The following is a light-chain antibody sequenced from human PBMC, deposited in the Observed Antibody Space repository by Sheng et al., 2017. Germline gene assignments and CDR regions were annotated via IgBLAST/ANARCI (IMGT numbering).Light chain of an antibody. Sequence: EIVLTQSPGTLSLSPGERATLSCRASQSVSSSYLAWYQQKPGQAPTLLIYGASSRADWHPRQVQWPVGSGTDFTLTISRLEPEDFAVYYCQQYGSSLRTFGQGTKVEIK. V-gene: IGKV3-20*01. CDR3: QQYGSSLRT. CDR1: QSVSSSY. J-gene: IGKJ1*01. CDR2: GAS.